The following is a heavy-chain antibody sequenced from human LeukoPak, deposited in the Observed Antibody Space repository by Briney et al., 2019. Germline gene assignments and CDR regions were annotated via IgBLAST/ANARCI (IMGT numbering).Heavy chain of an antibody. Sequence: SETLSLTCTVSGGSISSGDYYWSWIRQPPGKGLEWIGYIYYSGSTYYNPSLKSRVTISVDTSKNQFSLKLSSVTATDTAVYYCARGRGDYGYYYYGMDVWGQGTTVTVSS. CDR1: GGSISSGDYY. CDR2: IYYSGST. J-gene: IGHJ6*02. D-gene: IGHD4-17*01. V-gene: IGHV4-30-4*01. CDR3: ARGRGDYGYYYYGMDV.